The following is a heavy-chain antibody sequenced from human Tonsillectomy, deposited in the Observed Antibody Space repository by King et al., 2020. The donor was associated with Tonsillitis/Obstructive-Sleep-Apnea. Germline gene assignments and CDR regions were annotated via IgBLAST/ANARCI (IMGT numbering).Heavy chain of an antibody. Sequence: QLVQSGAEVRKPGASVKVSCKASGYTFTSYAMHWVRQAPGQRLEWMGWINAGNGNTKFSQKFQGRVTITRDTSASTAYMGLSSLRSEDTAVYYCARMYTDFGVVRSYYYYMDVWGKGTTVTVSS. CDR2: INAGNGNT. CDR3: ARMYTDFGVVRSYYYYMDV. CDR1: GYTFTSYA. D-gene: IGHD3-3*01. J-gene: IGHJ6*03. V-gene: IGHV1-3*01.